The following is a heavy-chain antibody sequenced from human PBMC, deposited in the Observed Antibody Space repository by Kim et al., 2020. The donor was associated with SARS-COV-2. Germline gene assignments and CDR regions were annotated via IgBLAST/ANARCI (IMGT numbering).Heavy chain of an antibody. CDR2: INPIKGGT. V-gene: IGHV1-2*07. CDR3: SRGDAGVSYY. D-gene: IGHD2-8*01. CDR1: GYTFTGYY. J-gene: IGHJ4*02. Sequence: ASVNVSCKASGYTFTGYYIHWVRQAPGQGLECMGWINPIKGGTNYAHKFQGRVTMTSDTSITTANMDLKRLTSDDTDVYFCSRGDAGVSYYWGQGTLVTV.